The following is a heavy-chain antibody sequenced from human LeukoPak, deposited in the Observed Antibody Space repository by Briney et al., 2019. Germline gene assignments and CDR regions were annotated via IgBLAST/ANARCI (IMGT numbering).Heavy chain of an antibody. CDR3: ATIVSGVDDYFYYYMDV. Sequence: ASVKVSCKASGYRVSESSMRWVRQAPGKGLEWMGGFDPDDRKTIYAQKFQGRFTMTEDTSTDTAYMELSSLRSEDTAVYFCATIVSGVDDYFYYYMDVWGKGTPVTVSS. CDR1: GYRVSESS. D-gene: IGHD1-26*01. J-gene: IGHJ6*03. CDR2: FDPDDRKT. V-gene: IGHV1-24*01.